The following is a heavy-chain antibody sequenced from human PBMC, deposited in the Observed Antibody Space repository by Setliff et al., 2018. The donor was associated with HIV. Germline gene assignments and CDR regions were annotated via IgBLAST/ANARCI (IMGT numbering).Heavy chain of an antibody. CDR3: ARQYCGGDCDPPRRYYYYYMDV. D-gene: IGHD2-21*02. CDR1: GYSISSGYY. J-gene: IGHJ6*03. V-gene: IGHV4-38-2*01. Sequence: SETLSLTCAVSGYSISSGYYWGWVRQPPEKGLEWIGSFYHSGSTKYNPSLKSRVTISVDTSKNQFSLKLSSVTAADTAVYYCARQYCGGDCDPPRRYYYYYMDVWGKGTTVTVSS. CDR2: FYHSGST.